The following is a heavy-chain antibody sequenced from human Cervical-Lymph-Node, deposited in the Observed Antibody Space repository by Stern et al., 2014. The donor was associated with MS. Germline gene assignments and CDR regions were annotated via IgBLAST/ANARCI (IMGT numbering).Heavy chain of an antibody. CDR2: IYPGDSDT. J-gene: IGHJ4*02. V-gene: IGHV5-51*01. CDR3: ATSRGDDWFGLQY. D-gene: IGHD2-21*02. CDR1: GYSFSGLW. Sequence: VQLVQSGAEVKQPGESLKISCKGSGYSFSGLWIGWVGQMPGKGLEWMGIIYPGDSDTRYSPSFRGQVTISADKSISTAYLQWSSLKASDSAMYYCATSRGDDWFGLQYWGQGTLVTVSS.